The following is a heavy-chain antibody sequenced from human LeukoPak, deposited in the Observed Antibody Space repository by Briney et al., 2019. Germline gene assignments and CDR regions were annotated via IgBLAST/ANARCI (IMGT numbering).Heavy chain of an antibody. Sequence: SETLSLTCAVSGYSISSGYYGGWIRQPPGKGLEWIGSMHHSGSTEYNPSLKRRDTISVDTTKNQLSMKMRSVTAADTAVYYCARHSGYDILTGYYPWYFDYWGQGTLVTVSS. CDR1: GYSISSGYY. D-gene: IGHD3-9*01. J-gene: IGHJ4*02. CDR3: ARHSGYDILTGYYPWYFDY. CDR2: MHHSGST. V-gene: IGHV4-38-2*01.